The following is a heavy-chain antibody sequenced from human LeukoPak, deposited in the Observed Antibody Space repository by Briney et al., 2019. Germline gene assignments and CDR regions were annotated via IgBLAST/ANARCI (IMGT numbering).Heavy chain of an antibody. CDR3: ARDRPTGASRLFVVQ. Sequence: TGESLKISCAASGFTFSSYSMTWVRQAPGKGLEWISSMSSGSRYIYYADSVRGRFTISRDNAKNSLSLLMNSLRAEDTAVYYCARDRPTGASRLFVVQWGQGTLVTVSS. D-gene: IGHD3-3*01. CDR1: GFTFSSYS. V-gene: IGHV3-21*01. J-gene: IGHJ4*02. CDR2: MSSGSRYI.